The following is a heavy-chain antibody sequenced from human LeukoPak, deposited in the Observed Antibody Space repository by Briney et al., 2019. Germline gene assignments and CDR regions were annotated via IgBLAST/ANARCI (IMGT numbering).Heavy chain of an antibody. CDR1: GFTFSSYS. CDR2: ISSSSSYI. V-gene: IGHV3-21*01. J-gene: IGHJ4*02. Sequence: GGSLRLSCAASGFTFSSYSMNWVRQDPGKGLEWVSSISSSSSYIYYADSVKGRFTISRDNAKNSLYLQMNSLRAEDTAVYYCARAAPYCGGDCYSSPFDYWGQGTLVTVSS. D-gene: IGHD2-21*02. CDR3: ARAAPYCGGDCYSSPFDY.